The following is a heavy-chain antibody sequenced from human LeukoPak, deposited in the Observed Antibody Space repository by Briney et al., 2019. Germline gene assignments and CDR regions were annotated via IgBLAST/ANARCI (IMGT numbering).Heavy chain of an antibody. CDR1: GFTFSTYA. CDR2: INGAGGAT. Sequence: PGGSLRLSCAASGFTFSTYAMSWVRQAPGKGLEWVSVINGAGGATYYADSVKGRFAISRDNSKNTLYLQMNSLRAEDTAVYYCARQGGVATISGFYYYYYMDVWGKGTTVTVSS. CDR3: ARQGGVATISGFYYYYYMDV. J-gene: IGHJ6*03. D-gene: IGHD5-12*01. V-gene: IGHV3-23*01.